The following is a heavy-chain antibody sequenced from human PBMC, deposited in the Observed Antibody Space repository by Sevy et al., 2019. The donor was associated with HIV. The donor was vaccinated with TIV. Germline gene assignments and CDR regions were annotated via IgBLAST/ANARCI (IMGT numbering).Heavy chain of an antibody. CDR2: FDPEVGET. V-gene: IGHV1-24*01. CDR1: GYTLTKLG. D-gene: IGHD3-22*01. CDR3: ATTKDYYESSGSPFDY. J-gene: IGHJ4*02. Sequence: ASVKVSCKVSGYTLTKLGMHWVRQAPGKGLEWMGSFDPEVGETIYAQKFQGRLTMTEDTCTDTAYMDLSSLSSADTAVYFCATTKDYYESSGSPFDYWGQGTVVSVSS.